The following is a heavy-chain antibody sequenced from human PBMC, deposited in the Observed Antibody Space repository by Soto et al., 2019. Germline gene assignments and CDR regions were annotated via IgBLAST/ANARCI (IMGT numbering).Heavy chain of an antibody. CDR3: ARGLVSVVAATSRFDYYYYGMDV. CDR2: INAGNGNT. V-gene: IGHV1-3*01. Sequence: GASVKVSCKASGYTFTSYAMHWVRQAPGQRLEWMGWINAGNGNTKYSQKFQGRVTITRDTSASTAYMELSSLRSEDTAVYYCARGLVSVVAATSRFDYYYYGMDVWGQGTTVTVSS. D-gene: IGHD2-15*01. CDR1: GYTFTSYA. J-gene: IGHJ6*02.